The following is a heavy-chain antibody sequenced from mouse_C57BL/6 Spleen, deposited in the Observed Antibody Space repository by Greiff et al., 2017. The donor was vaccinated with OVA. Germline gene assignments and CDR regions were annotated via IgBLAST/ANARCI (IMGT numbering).Heavy chain of an antibody. Sequence: EVQGVESGGDLVKPGGSLKLSCAASGFTFSSYGMSWVRQTPDKRLEWVATISSGGSYPYYPDSVKGRFTISRDNAKNTLYLQMSSLKSEDTAMYYCARQGDYYGSSYSWFAYWGQGTLVTVSA. CDR1: GFTFSSYG. V-gene: IGHV5-6*01. CDR2: ISSGGSYP. D-gene: IGHD1-1*01. J-gene: IGHJ3*01. CDR3: ARQGDYYGSSYSWFAY.